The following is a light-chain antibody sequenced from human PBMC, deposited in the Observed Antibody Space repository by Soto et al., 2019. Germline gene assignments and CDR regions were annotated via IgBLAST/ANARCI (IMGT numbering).Light chain of an antibody. Sequence: DIQMTQSPASLSASLGDRVTITCRASQSISSYLNWYQQKPGKAPKLLIYAASSLQSGVPSRFSGSGSGTDFTLTISSLQPEDFETYYCQQSYSNPIPFGQGTRLEIK. J-gene: IGKJ5*01. CDR2: AAS. CDR1: QSISSY. V-gene: IGKV1-39*01. CDR3: QQSYSNPIP.